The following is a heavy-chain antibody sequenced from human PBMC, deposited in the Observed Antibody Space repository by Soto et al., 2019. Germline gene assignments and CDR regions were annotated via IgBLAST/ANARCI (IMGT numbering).Heavy chain of an antibody. CDR2: IYPGHSDT. V-gene: IGHV5-51*04. CDR3: ARSKGVVXGVSYYGMDV. J-gene: IGHJ6*02. CDR1: GYSFTSYW. Sequence: GESLKISCKGSGYSFTSYWIGWVRLMPGKGLEWMGIIYPGHSDTRYSPSFQGQVTISADKPTSNDYLQWSSLRASDTAMYYCARSKGVVXGVSYYGMDVWGQGTTVTVSS. D-gene: IGHD3-10*01.